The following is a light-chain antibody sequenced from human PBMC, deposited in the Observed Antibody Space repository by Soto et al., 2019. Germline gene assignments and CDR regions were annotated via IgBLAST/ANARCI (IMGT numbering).Light chain of an antibody. Sequence: QSVLTQPASVSGSPGQSITISCTGTSSDVGGYNYVSWYQQHPGKSPKLMIYDVSNRPSGVSNRFSGSKSGNTASLTISGLQAEDEAGYYCSSYTSSSTLYVFGTGTKVNVL. V-gene: IGLV2-14*01. J-gene: IGLJ1*01. CDR3: SSYTSSSTLYV. CDR2: DVS. CDR1: SSDVGGYNY.